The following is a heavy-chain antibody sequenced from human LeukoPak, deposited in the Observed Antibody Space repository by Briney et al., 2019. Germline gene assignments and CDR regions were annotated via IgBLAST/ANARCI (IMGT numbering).Heavy chain of an antibody. D-gene: IGHD3-22*01. CDR2: VNLQGST. CDR3: ARAVGSWGYDTSGPHYAFDI. V-gene: IGHV4-4*02. Sequence: KPSETLSLTCDVSGGSITQTNYWTWVRQPPGKGLEWIGEVNLQGSTNYNPSLMRRVAMSVDTSANHVSLQLTSVTAADTAVYYCARAVGSWGYDTSGPHYAFDIWGQGTMVTVSS. CDR1: GGSITQTNY. J-gene: IGHJ3*02.